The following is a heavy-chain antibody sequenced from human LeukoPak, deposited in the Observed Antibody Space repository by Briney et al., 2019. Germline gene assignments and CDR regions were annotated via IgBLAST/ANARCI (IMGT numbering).Heavy chain of an antibody. D-gene: IGHD6-13*01. J-gene: IGHJ4*02. CDR1: GFTFSGAW. CDR2: IREDGTEK. CDR3: ARGGEGLSSSWGY. Sequence: YPGGSLRLSCTASGFTFSGAWVTWVRQAPGKGLEWVANIREDGTEKNYVDSVKGRFTISRDNAKNSLFLQMSNLRDDDTAIYYCARGGEGLSSSWGYWGQGTLVTVSS. V-gene: IGHV3-7*01.